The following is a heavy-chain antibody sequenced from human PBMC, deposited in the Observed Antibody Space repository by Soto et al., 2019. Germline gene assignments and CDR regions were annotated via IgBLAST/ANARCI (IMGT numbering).Heavy chain of an antibody. Sequence: GASVKVSCKASGGTFSSYAISWVRQAPGQGLEWMGGIIPIFGTANYAQKFQGRVTITADESTSTAYMELSSLRSEDTAVYYCARDFNGHNNWSDPWGQGTLVTVSS. CDR1: GGTFSSYA. CDR3: ARDFNGHNNWSDP. CDR2: IIPIFGTA. D-gene: IGHD2-8*01. V-gene: IGHV1-69*13. J-gene: IGHJ5*02.